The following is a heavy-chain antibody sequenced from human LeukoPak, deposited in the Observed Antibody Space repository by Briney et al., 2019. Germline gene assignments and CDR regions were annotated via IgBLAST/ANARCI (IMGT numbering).Heavy chain of an antibody. CDR3: AREYGRG. CDR2: FYYGGST. CDR1: GGSISNYY. J-gene: IGHJ4*02. Sequence: SETLSLTCTVSGGSISNYYWSWIRQPPGKRLEWIGYFYYGGSTNINPSLKSRVTISVDTSKNQFSLRLSSVTAADTAVYYCAREYGRGWGQGTLVTVSS. V-gene: IGHV4-59*12. D-gene: IGHD4-17*01.